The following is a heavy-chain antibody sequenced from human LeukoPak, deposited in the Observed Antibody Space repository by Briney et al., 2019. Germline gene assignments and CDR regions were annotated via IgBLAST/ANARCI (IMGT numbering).Heavy chain of an antibody. V-gene: IGHV3-9*01. CDR2: ISWNSGSI. J-gene: IGHJ4*02. D-gene: IGHD3-10*01. CDR1: GFTFDDYA. CDR3: ARVGNTMVRGAALDY. Sequence: GGSLRLSCAASGFTFDDYAMHWVRQAPGKGLEWVSGISWNSGSIGYADSVKGRSTISRDNAKNSLYLQMNSLRAEDTALYYCARVGNTMVRGAALDYWGQGTLVTVSS.